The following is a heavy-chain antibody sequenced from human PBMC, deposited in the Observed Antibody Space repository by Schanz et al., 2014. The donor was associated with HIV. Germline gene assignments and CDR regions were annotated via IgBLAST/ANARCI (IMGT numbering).Heavy chain of an antibody. CDR2: ISYDGSNK. V-gene: IGHV3-30*18. CDR1: GFTFSSYG. J-gene: IGHJ3*02. CDR3: AKEATVVTLAFDI. D-gene: IGHD4-17*01. Sequence: QVQLVESGGGVVQPGTSLRLSCAASGFTFSSYGMHWVRQAPGKGLEWVAVISYDGSNKYYADSVKGRFTISRDNSKNTLYLQMNSLRAEDTAVYYCAKEATVVTLAFDIWGQGTMVTVSS.